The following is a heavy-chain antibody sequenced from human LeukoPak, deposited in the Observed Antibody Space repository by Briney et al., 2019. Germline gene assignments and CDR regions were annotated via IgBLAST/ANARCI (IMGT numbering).Heavy chain of an antibody. D-gene: IGHD6-6*01. J-gene: IGHJ4*02. CDR1: GYMFVSYD. CDR2: MDPNTGNT. Sequence: ASVKVSCKASGYMFVSYDINWVRQATGQGLEWMGWMDPNTGNTGYAQKFQGRVTMTRDMSTSTVYMELSSLRSEDTAVYYCARVFGEAARYNPAHYFDYWGQGTLVTVSS. CDR3: ARVFGEAARYNPAHYFDY. V-gene: IGHV1-8*02.